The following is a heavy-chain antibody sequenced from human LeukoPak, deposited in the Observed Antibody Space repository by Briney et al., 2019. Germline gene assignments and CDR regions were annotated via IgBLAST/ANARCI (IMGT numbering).Heavy chain of an antibody. V-gene: IGHV1-2*02. Sequence: ASVKVSCKASGYTFTVYYMHWVRQASGQGLEWMGWINPNSGGTNYAQKFQGRVTMTRDTSISTAYMELSRLRSDDTAVYYCARTLIGFFGSGSYTASFDPWGQGTLVTVSS. D-gene: IGHD3-10*01. CDR1: GYTFTVYY. J-gene: IGHJ5*02. CDR2: INPNSGGT. CDR3: ARTLIGFFGSGSYTASFDP.